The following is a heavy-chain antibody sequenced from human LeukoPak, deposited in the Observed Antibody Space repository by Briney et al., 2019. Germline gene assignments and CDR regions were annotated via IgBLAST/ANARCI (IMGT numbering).Heavy chain of an antibody. D-gene: IGHD3-22*01. CDR3: ARDGDYDSSGFVAFDI. Sequence: GGSLRLSCAASGFTFSSYAIHWVRQAQGKGMEWVAVISYDGTYKYYADSVKGRFNISRDNSKNTLFLQMNSLRAEDTAVYYCARDGDYDSSGFVAFDIWGQGTMVTVSS. J-gene: IGHJ3*02. CDR2: ISYDGTYK. CDR1: GFTFSSYA. V-gene: IGHV3-30-3*01.